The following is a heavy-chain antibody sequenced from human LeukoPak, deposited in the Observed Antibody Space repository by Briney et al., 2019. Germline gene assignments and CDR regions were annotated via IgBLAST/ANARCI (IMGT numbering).Heavy chain of an antibody. V-gene: IGHV3-30*02. D-gene: IGHD5-18*01. CDR3: AKERDTAMVTIDY. CDR2: IRYDGSNK. CDR1: GFTFSNYG. J-gene: IGHJ4*02. Sequence: GGSLRLSCAASGFTFSNYGMHWVRQAPGKGLEWVAFIRYDGSNKYYADSVKGRFTISRDNSKNTLYLQMNSLRAEDTAVYYCAKERDTAMVTIDYWGQGTLVTVSS.